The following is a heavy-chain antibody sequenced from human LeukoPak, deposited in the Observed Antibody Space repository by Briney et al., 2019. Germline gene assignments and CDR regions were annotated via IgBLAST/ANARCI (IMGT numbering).Heavy chain of an antibody. CDR1: GFTFSTYW. D-gene: IGHD5-12*01. J-gene: IGHJ4*02. CDR2: IKQDGSIK. Sequence: GGSLRLSCAASGFTFSTYWMSWVRQAPGEGLEWVANIKQDGSIKYYVASVKGRFTISRDNAKNSLYLQLNSLRAGDTAVYYCATTIRDSPWDYWGQGTLVTVSS. V-gene: IGHV3-7*01. CDR3: ATTIRDSPWDY.